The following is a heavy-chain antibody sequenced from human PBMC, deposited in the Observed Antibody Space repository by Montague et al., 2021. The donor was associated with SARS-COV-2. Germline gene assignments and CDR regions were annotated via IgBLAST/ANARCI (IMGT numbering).Heavy chain of an antibody. CDR1: GDSISSGDYH. CDR3: ARSPYRTTYLNGMDV. D-gene: IGHD1-14*01. CDR2: IYTLGST. J-gene: IGHJ6*02. V-gene: IGHV4-61*02. Sequence: TLSLTCTVSGDSISSGDYHWSWVRQPAGKGLEWIGCIYTLGSTSYNPSLKSRVTISMDTSKNQLSLKLSSVTAADTAVYFCARSPYRTTYLNGMDVWGQGTTVTVS.